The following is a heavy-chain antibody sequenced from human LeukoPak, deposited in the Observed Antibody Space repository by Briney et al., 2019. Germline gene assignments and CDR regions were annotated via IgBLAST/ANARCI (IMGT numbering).Heavy chain of an antibody. CDR3: ARSRWEFRNYYESSAYYFEY. CDR2: IYTSGST. J-gene: IGHJ4*01. Sequence: SETLSLTCTVSGGSISSYYWSWIRQPAGKGLEWIGRIYTSGSTNYNPSLKSRVTISVDKSKNQFSLKLSSVTAADTAVYYCARSRWEFRNYYESSAYYFEYWGAGNLVTVSS. D-gene: IGHD3-22*01. V-gene: IGHV4-4*07. CDR1: GGSISSYY.